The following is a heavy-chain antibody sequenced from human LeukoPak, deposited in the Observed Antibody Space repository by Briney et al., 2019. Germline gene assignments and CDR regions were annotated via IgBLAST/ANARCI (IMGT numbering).Heavy chain of an antibody. J-gene: IGHJ4*02. D-gene: IGHD6-13*01. V-gene: IGHV4-59*01. Sequence: SETLSLTCTVSGGSISSYYWSWIRQPPGKGLEWIGYIYYSGSTNYNPSLKSRVTISVDTSKNQFSLKLSSVTAADTAVYYCARVKVAAGIYYFDYWGQGTLVTVS. CDR3: ARVKVAAGIYYFDY. CDR1: GGSISSYY. CDR2: IYYSGST.